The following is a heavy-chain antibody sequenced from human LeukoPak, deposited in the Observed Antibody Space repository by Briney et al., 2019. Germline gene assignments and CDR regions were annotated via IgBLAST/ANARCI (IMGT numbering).Heavy chain of an antibody. Sequence: GGSLRLSCTASGFTLSNFGMHWVRQAPGKGLEWVAVISDDGSNTVYADSVKGRFTISRDNSKSTLFLQMNSLRAEDTALYYCAKDLHYYVAMDVWGQTTAVTVSS. CDR1: GFTLSNFG. CDR2: ISDDGSNT. J-gene: IGHJ6*02. V-gene: IGHV3-30*18. CDR3: AKDLHYYVAMDV. D-gene: IGHD3-10*02.